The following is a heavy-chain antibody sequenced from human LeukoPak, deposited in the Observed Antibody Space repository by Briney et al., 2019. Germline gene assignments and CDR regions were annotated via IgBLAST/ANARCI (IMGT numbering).Heavy chain of an antibody. V-gene: IGHV3-33*01. CDR1: GFTFSSYG. D-gene: IGHD5-18*01. Sequence: PGGSLRLSCAASGFTFSSYGMHWVRQAPGKGLEWVAVIWYDGSNKYYADSVKGRFTISRDNSKNTLYLQMNSLRAEDTAVYYCARDQYSYAHAAHWGQGTLVTVSS. CDR2: IWYDGSNK. J-gene: IGHJ4*02. CDR3: ARDQYSYAHAAH.